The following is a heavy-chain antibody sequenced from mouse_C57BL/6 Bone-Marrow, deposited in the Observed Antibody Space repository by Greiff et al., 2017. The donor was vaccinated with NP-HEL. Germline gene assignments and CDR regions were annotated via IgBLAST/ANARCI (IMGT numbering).Heavy chain of an antibody. Sequence: EVKLMESGPGLVKPSQSLSLTCSVTGYSITSGYYWNWIRQFPGNKLEWMGYISYDGSNNYNPSLKNRISITRDTSKNQFFLKLNSVTTEDTATYYWARGRLRFAYWGQGTLVTVSA. D-gene: IGHD2-4*01. CDR3: ARGRLRFAY. J-gene: IGHJ3*01. CDR2: ISYDGSN. V-gene: IGHV3-6*01. CDR1: GYSITSGYY.